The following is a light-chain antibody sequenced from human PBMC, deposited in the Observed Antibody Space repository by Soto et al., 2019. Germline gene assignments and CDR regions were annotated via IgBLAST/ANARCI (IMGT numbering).Light chain of an antibody. CDR3: QQYGNSPIT. V-gene: IGKV3-20*01. J-gene: IGKJ5*01. Sequence: EGVLTQSPGTLSLSRGERATLSCRASERIYSAYLGWYQQKPGQAPRLLIYGTSSRATGVPDRFSGSGSGPDFTLTICRLEPEDFAVYYCQQYGNSPITYGQGTRLEIK. CDR1: ERIYSAY. CDR2: GTS.